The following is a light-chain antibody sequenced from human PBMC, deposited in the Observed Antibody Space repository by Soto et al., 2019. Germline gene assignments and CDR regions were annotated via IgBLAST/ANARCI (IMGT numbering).Light chain of an antibody. CDR2: EVI. CDR1: RSDVGRYNH. CDR3: NSHTSGDFRV. J-gene: IGLJ1*01. Sequence: QSVLTQPASVSGSPGQSITISCTGTRSDVGRYNHVSWYQHHPGKAPKLLISEVIKRPSGVSNRFSGSKSDYTASLTISGLQAEDEADYYCNSHTSGDFRVFGTGTKLTVL. V-gene: IGLV2-14*01.